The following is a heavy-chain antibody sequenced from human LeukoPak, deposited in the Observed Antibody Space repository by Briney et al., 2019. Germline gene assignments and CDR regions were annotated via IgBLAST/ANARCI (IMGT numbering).Heavy chain of an antibody. D-gene: IGHD2-15*01. CDR3: ARDRVAYYYYMDV. CDR1: RGTFSSYA. J-gene: IGHJ6*03. Sequence: ASVKVSCKASRGTFSSYAISWVRQAPGQGLEWMGIINPSGGSTSYAQKFQGRVTMTRDMSTSTVYMELSSLRSEDTAVYYCARDRVAYYYYMDVWGKGTTVTVSS. V-gene: IGHV1-46*01. CDR2: INPSGGST.